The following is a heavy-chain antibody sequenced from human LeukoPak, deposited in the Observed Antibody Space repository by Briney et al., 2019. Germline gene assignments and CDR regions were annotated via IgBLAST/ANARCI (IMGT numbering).Heavy chain of an antibody. CDR3: ASFRSGDKGSFDY. CDR1: GFTFSSYS. V-gene: IGHV3-21*01. Sequence: GGSLRLSCAASGFTFSSYSMNWVRQAPGKGLEWVSYISSSSSYIYYADSVKGRFTISRDNAKNSLYLQMNSLRAEDTAVYYCASFRSGDKGSFDYWGQGTLVTVSS. CDR2: ISSSSSYI. J-gene: IGHJ4*02. D-gene: IGHD3-10*01.